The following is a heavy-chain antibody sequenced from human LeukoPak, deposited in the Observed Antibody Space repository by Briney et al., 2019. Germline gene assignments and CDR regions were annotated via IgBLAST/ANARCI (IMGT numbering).Heavy chain of an antibody. V-gene: IGHV1-2*02. D-gene: IGHD3-22*01. CDR3: ARDYYDSSGRTRPMDV. CDR1: GYTFTGYY. J-gene: IGHJ6*03. CDR2: INPDSGVT. Sequence: ASVKVSCKASGYTFTGYYIHWVRQAPGQGLEWMGWINPDSGVTNYAQKFQGRVTITADESTSTAYMELSSLRSEDTAVYYCARDYYDSSGRTRPMDVWGKGTTVTISS.